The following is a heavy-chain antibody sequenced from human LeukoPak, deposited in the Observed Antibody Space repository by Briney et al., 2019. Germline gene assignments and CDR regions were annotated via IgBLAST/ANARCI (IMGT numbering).Heavy chain of an antibody. V-gene: IGHV4-34*01. CDR2: INHSGST. CDR1: GGSFSGYY. Sequence: SETLSLTCAVYGGSFSGYYWSWIRQPPGKGLEWIGEINHSGSTNYNPSLKSRVTMSVDTSKNQFSLKLSSVTAADTAVYYCARGDGSGTFDYWGQGTLVTVSS. J-gene: IGHJ4*02. CDR3: ARGDGSGTFDY. D-gene: IGHD3-10*01.